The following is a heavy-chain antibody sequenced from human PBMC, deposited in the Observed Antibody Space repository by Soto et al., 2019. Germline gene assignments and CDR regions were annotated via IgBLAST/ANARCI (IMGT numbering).Heavy chain of an antibody. CDR2: IFWDDDK. CDR1: GFSLSTSGVG. V-gene: IGHV2-5*02. J-gene: IGHJ6*01. Sequence: SGPTLVNPTQTLTLTCTFSGFSLSTSGVGVGWTRQPPGKALEWLALIFWDDDKRYSPSLNSRLTITKDTSKNQVVLTMTNMDPVDTATYYCIQSRCGGDCLQSYASHYYYGMD. CDR3: IQSRCGGDCLQSYASHYYYGMD. D-gene: IGHD2-21*02.